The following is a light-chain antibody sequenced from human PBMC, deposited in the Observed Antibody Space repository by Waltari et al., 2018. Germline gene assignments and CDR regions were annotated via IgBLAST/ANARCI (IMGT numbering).Light chain of an antibody. CDR3: QQRSDWPRT. CDR2: DAS. Sequence: EIVLTQSPATLSLSPGERATPSCRPSQSVSIYLAWYQQKPGQAPRLLIYDASSRATGIPARFSGSGSGTDFTLTISSLEPEDFAVYYCQQRSDWPRTFGRGTKVELK. V-gene: IGKV3-11*01. J-gene: IGKJ1*01. CDR1: QSVSIY.